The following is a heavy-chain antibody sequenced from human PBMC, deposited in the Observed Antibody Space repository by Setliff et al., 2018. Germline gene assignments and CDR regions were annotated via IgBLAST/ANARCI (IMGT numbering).Heavy chain of an antibody. CDR1: GGSIISHY. V-gene: IGHV4-59*11. CDR3: AKGGTHRYFDY. CDR2: IYYSGTT. Sequence: SETLSLTCTVSGGSIISHYWNWIRQTPGKGLEWIGYIYYSGTTNYNPSLKSRVTISVDTSKNHFSLRLTSVTAADTAVYFCAKGGTHRYFDYWGLGTLVTVSS. J-gene: IGHJ4*02.